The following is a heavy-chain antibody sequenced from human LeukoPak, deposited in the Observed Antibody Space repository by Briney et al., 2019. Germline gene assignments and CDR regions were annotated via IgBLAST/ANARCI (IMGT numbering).Heavy chain of an antibody. CDR2: MNPNSGNT. V-gene: IGHV1-8*01. CDR1: GYTFTSYD. Sequence: ASVKVSCKASGYTFTSYDINWVRQATGQGLEWMGWMNPNSGNTGYAQKFQGGVTMTRNTSISTAYMELSSLRSEDTAVYYCARTLYCGGGCYSVAFDIWGQGTMVTVSS. D-gene: IGHD2-21*02. J-gene: IGHJ3*02. CDR3: ARTLYCGGGCYSVAFDI.